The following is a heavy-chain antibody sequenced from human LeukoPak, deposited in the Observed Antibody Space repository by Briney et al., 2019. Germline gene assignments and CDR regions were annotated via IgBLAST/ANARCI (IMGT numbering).Heavy chain of an antibody. D-gene: IGHD6-13*01. CDR2: ISAYNGNT. CDR3: ARAGPHFYSTYGMDV. V-gene: IGHV1-18*01. Sequence: ASVKVSCKASGYTFTSYGISWVRQAPGQGLEWMGWISAYNGNTNYAQKLQGRVTMTTDTSTSTAYMELRSLRSDDTAVCYCARAGPHFYSTYGMDVWGQGTTVTVSS. J-gene: IGHJ6*02. CDR1: GYTFTSYG.